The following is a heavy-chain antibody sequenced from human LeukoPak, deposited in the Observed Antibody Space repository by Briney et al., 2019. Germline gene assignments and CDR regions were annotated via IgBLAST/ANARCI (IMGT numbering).Heavy chain of an antibody. J-gene: IGHJ1*01. D-gene: IGHD1-14*01. V-gene: IGHV3-30*18. CDR2: ISYDGSNK. Sequence: PGGSLRLSCAASGFTFSSYGMHWVRQAPGKGLEWVAVISYDGSNKYYADSVKGRFTISRDNSKNTLYLQMNSLRAEDTAVYYCAKSTVPEGSALYFQHWGQGTLVTVSS. CDR3: AKSTVPEGSALYFQH. CDR1: GFTFSSYG.